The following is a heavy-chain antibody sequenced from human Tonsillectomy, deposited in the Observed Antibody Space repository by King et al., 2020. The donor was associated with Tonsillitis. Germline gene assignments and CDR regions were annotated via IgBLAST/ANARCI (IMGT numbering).Heavy chain of an antibody. CDR1: GYSFTNYW. CDR3: ARALNGDFDYYDY. Sequence: VQLVQSGAEVKKPGESLKISCKGSGYSFTNYWIGWVRQMPGKGLEWMGIIYPGDSDTEYSPSFQGQVTISADKSIPTAYLQWSSLKASDTAMYYCARALNGDFDYYDYWGQGTLVTVSS. D-gene: IGHD7-27*01. J-gene: IGHJ4*02. V-gene: IGHV5-51*01. CDR2: IYPGDSDT.